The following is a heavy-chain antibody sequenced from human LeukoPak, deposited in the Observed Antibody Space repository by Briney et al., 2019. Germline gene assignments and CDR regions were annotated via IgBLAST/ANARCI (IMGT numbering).Heavy chain of an antibody. CDR1: GFTFSSST. CDR3: AADGPADLFDGSEDPPRDAFEI. D-gene: IGHD3-22*01. V-gene: IGHV1-58*02. Sequence: SVKVSCKASGFTFSSSTMQWVRQARGQRLEWIGWIVVGSGNTNYAQKFQERVTISRDMSTSTAYMELSSLTSEDTAVFYCAADGPADLFDGSEDPPRDAFEIWGQGTMVTVSS. J-gene: IGHJ3*02. CDR2: IVVGSGNT.